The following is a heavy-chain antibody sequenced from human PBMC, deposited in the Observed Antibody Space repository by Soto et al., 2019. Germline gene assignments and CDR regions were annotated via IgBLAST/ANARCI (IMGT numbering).Heavy chain of an antibody. CDR3: ARGDIAARRGSFDS. D-gene: IGHD6-6*01. CDR1: GFSFSSYS. J-gene: IGHJ4*02. Sequence: GGSLRLSCAASGFSFSSYSMNWVRQAPGKGLEWISYISGSSSIIYFADSVKGRFTISRNNDDNSLFLQMNSLRAEDTAVYYCARGDIAARRGSFDSWGQGTLVTVSS. CDR2: ISGSSSII. V-gene: IGHV3-48*01.